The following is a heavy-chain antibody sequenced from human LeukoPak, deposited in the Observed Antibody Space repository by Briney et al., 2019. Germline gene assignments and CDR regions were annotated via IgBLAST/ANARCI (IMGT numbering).Heavy chain of an antibody. CDR1: GYTFTGYY. J-gene: IGHJ6*02. CDR2: INPNSGGT. D-gene: IGHD4-17*01. CDR3: ARDTVTTNGMDV. Sequence: ASVKVSCKASGYTFTGYYMHWVRQAPGQGLEWMGWINPNSGGTNYAQKFQGRVTMTRDTPISTAYMELSRLRSDDTAVYYCARDTVTTNGMDVWGQGTTVTVSS. V-gene: IGHV1-2*02.